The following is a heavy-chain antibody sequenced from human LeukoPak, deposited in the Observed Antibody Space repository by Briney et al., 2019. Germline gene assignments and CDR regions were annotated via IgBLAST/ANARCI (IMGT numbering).Heavy chain of an antibody. V-gene: IGHV4-39*01. J-gene: IGHJ4*02. Sequence: SETLSLTCTVSGGSISSSSYYWGWIRQPPGKGLEWIGSIYYSGSTYYHPSLKSRVTISVDTSKNQFSLKLSSVTAADTAVYYCARGLATRGIPFDYWGQGTLVTVSS. CDR1: GGSISSSSYY. CDR3: ARGLATRGIPFDY. D-gene: IGHD1-14*01. CDR2: IYYSGST.